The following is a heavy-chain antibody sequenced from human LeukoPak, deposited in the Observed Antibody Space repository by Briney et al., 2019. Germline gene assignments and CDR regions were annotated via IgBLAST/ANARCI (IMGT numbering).Heavy chain of an antibody. D-gene: IGHD6-13*01. J-gene: IGHJ4*02. CDR2: VYPGDSDT. Sequence: GESLKISCKGSGYFFTSYWIGWVRQMPGKGLEWMGIVYPGDSDTRYSPSFQGQVTISADKSISTAYLQWSSLKASDTAMYYCVRRAAAHFDYWGQGTLVTVSS. CDR1: GYFFTSYW. CDR3: VRRAAAHFDY. V-gene: IGHV5-51*01.